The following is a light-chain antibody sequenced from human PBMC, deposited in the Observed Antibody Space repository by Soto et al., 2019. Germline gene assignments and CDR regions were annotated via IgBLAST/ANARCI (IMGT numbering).Light chain of an antibody. V-gene: IGLV1-44*01. Sequence: QSVLTQPPSTSGTPGQRVTISCSGSRSNIGSNTVTWYQQLPGTAPKLLIYSNNQRPSGVPDRFSGSKSGTSASLAISGLQSEDEADYYCAAWDDSLNGYYVFGTGTKVTV. CDR2: SNN. CDR3: AAWDDSLNGYYV. J-gene: IGLJ1*01. CDR1: RSNIGSNT.